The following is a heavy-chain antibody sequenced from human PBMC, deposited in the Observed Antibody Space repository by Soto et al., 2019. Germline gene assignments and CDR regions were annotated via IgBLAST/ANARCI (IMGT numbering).Heavy chain of an antibody. CDR3: ATDLPPLGYSYAHSHGVRDY. J-gene: IGHJ4*02. V-gene: IGHV1-24*01. CDR2: FDPEDGET. D-gene: IGHD5-18*01. Sequence: ASVKVSCTVSGYTLTELSMHWVRQAPGKGLEWMGGFDPEDGETIYAQRFQGRVTMTEDTSTDTAYMELSSLRSEDTAVYYCATDLPPLGYSYAHSHGVRDYWGQGTLVTVSS. CDR1: GYTLTELS.